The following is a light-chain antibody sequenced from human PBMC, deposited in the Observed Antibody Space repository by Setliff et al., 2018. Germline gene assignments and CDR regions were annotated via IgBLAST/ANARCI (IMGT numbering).Light chain of an antibody. CDR2: LAS. V-gene: IGKV2-28*01. CDR1: RSLVGGTGLSY. Sequence: DIVMTQSPLSLSVSPGEPASISCRSSRSLVGGTGLSYMDWYVQKPGQSPQVLIYLASTRSSGVPDRFSGSGSGTDFTLRISRVEAEDAGIYYCMQALEPPITLGGGTKV. J-gene: IGKJ4*02. CDR3: MQALEPPIT.